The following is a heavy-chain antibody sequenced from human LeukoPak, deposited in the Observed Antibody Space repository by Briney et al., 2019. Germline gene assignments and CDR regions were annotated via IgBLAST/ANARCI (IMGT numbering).Heavy chain of an antibody. Sequence: VGSLRLSCAASGFTFTSYAMNWVRQAPGKGLEWVSGISGSGGSTYYADSVKGRFSISRDNSKNTLYLQLNSLRVEDTAEYYCAKAHGGSYHSGIDWGQGTLVIVSS. D-gene: IGHD1-26*01. CDR1: GFTFTSYA. CDR3: AKAHGGSYHSGID. CDR2: ISGSGGST. V-gene: IGHV3-23*01. J-gene: IGHJ4*02.